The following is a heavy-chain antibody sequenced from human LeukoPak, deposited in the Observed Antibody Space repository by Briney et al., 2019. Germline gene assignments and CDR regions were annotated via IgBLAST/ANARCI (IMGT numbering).Heavy chain of an antibody. CDR2: ISSSSSYI. J-gene: IGHJ4*02. CDR1: GFTFSSYS. V-gene: IGHV3-21*01. CDR3: AKYRSPNIVVVVAVNY. Sequence: PGGSLRLSCAASGFTFSSYSMNWVRQAPGKGLEWVSSISSSSSYIYYADSVKGRFTISRDNAKNSLYLQMNSLRAEDTAVYYCAKYRSPNIVVVVAVNYWGQGTLVTVSS. D-gene: IGHD2-15*01.